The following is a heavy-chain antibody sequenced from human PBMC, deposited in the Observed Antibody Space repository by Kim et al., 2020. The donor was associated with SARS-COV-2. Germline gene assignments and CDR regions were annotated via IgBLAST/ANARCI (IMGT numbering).Heavy chain of an antibody. Sequence: GGSLRLSCAASGFAFSSYAMSWVRQAPGKGLEWVSTIGNSGGTTYYPDSVKGRFSISRDDSKNTLYLQMNSLRAEDTAVYYCSKRGPVAGKIYMDVWGKGTTVTVSS. CDR3: SKRGPVAGKIYMDV. CDR1: GFAFSSYA. CDR2: IGNSGGTT. D-gene: IGHD6-19*01. V-gene: IGHV3-23*01. J-gene: IGHJ6*03.